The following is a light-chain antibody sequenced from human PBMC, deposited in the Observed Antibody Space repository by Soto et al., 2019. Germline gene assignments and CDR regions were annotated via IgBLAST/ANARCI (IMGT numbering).Light chain of an antibody. Sequence: QSALTQPPSVSGSPGQSVTISCTATTTDIDNYDSVSWYQQHPGTAPKLLIYEVTYRPSGVSDRFSGSKSGNTASLTVSGLQAEDEADYYCSSYSSSATLYVFGTGTKVTVL. CDR2: EVT. J-gene: IGLJ1*01. CDR1: TTDIDNYDS. V-gene: IGLV2-18*02. CDR3: SSYSSSATLYV.